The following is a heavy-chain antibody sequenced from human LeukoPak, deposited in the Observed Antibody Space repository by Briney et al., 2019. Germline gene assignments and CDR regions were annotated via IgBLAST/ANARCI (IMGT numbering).Heavy chain of an antibody. J-gene: IGHJ4*02. CDR1: LDSTTSNF. Sequence: SETLSLTCTVSLDSTTSNFWSWVRQPPGKGLEWIGEIHRSGSTNYNPSLQRRVTISIDRPKNHIALELSSVTAADTAVYYCAREIIGGFNPGAYWGQGTLVTVSS. CDR2: IHRSGST. V-gene: IGHV4-4*02. CDR3: AREIIGGFNPGAY. D-gene: IGHD3-16*02.